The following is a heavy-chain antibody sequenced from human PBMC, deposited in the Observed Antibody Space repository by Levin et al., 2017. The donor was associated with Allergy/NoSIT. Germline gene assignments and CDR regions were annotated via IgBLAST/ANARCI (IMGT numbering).Heavy chain of an antibody. CDR2: ISGSGGST. Sequence: GESLKISCAASGFTFSSYAMSWVRQAPGKGLEWVSSISGSGGSTYYADSVKGRFTISRDNSKNTLYLQMNSLTVDDTAVYYCAKDGRYSSSVYDAFDMWGQGTMVTVSS. V-gene: IGHV3-23*01. D-gene: IGHD6-13*01. CDR1: GFTFSSYA. CDR3: AKDGRYSSSVYDAFDM. J-gene: IGHJ3*02.